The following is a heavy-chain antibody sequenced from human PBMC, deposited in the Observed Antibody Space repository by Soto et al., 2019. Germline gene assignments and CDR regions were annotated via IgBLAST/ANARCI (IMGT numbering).Heavy chain of an antibody. CDR2: INTGNGNT. J-gene: IGHJ6*03. V-gene: IGHV1-3*04. D-gene: IGHD6-19*01. CDR1: GYTFTNYA. CDR3: ARIMAVAGPGDYYYLMDV. Sequence: ASVKVSCKASGYTFTNYAVHWVRQAPGQRLEWMGWINTGNGNTKSSQNFQGRVTITRDTSASTAYMELSSLRSEDTAVFYCARIMAVAGPGDYYYLMDVWGKGTTVTVSS.